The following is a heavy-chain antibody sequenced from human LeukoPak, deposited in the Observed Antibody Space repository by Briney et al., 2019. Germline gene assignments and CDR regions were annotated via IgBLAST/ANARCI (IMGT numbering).Heavy chain of an antibody. CDR1: GFTFNTYS. V-gene: IGHV3-15*01. Sequence: GGSLSPACAASGFTFNTYSMNWVRQAPGKGLEWVGRIKSKTDGGTTDYAAPVKGRFTISRDDSKNTLYLQMNSLKTEDTAVYYCTTEGITMVRGAFDYSGQGTLVTVSS. CDR3: TTEGITMVRGAFDY. J-gene: IGHJ4*02. D-gene: IGHD3-10*01. CDR2: IKSKTDGGTT.